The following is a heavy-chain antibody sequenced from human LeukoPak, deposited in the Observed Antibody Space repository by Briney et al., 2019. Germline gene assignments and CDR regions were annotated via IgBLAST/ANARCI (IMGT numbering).Heavy chain of an antibody. Sequence: SETLSLTCGVSGGSISSGGYSWRWIRQPPGKGLEWIGYMYHSGSTYYNPSLKSRVTISVDRSKNQFSLKLSSVTAADTAVYYCARGGTPGGDFDYWGQGTLVTVSS. CDR2: MYHSGST. CDR1: GGSISSGGYS. CDR3: ARGGTPGGDFDY. V-gene: IGHV4-30-2*01. D-gene: IGHD1-26*01. J-gene: IGHJ4*02.